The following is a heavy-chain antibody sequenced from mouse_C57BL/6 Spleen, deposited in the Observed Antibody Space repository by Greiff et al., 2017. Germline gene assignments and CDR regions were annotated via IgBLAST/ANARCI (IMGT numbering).Heavy chain of an antibody. CDR2: INPSTGGT. Sequence: EVKLVESGPELVKPGASVKISCKASGYSFTGYYMNWVKQSPEKSLEWIGEINPSTGGTTYNQKFKAKATLTVDKSSSTAYMQLKSLTSEDSAVYYCAEAYYSNLGVAYCGQGTLVTVSA. CDR3: AEAYYSNLGVAY. V-gene: IGHV1-42*01. CDR1: GYSFTGYY. J-gene: IGHJ3*01. D-gene: IGHD2-5*01.